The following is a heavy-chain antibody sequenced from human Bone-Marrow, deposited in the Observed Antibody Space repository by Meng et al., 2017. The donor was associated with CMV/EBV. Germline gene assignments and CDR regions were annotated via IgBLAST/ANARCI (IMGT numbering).Heavy chain of an antibody. D-gene: IGHD6-13*01. CDR2: IYSDGSS. Sequence: GGSLRLSCAASGFTVSSNYMSWVRQAPGKGLEWVSVIYSDGSSYYADSVKGRFTISRDNSKNTLYLQMNSLRAEDTAVYYCARDQSRSTWDAFDIWGQGTMVTVSS. J-gene: IGHJ3*02. CDR1: GFTVSSNY. CDR3: ARDQSRSTWDAFDI. V-gene: IGHV3-66*02.